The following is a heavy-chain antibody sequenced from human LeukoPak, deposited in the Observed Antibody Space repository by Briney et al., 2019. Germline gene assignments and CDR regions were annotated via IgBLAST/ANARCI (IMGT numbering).Heavy chain of an antibody. V-gene: IGHV3-30*02. D-gene: IGHD1-26*01. J-gene: IGHJ4*02. Sequence: QPGGSLRLSCAASGFTFSSYAMHWVRQAPGKGLEWLAYIASDGNNKYYGDYVKGRFTISRDNSKNTLNLQMNSLRPEDTAVYYCVKRGASGTFYFDSWGQGTLVTVSS. CDR1: GFTFSSYA. CDR2: IASDGNNK. CDR3: VKRGASGTFYFDS.